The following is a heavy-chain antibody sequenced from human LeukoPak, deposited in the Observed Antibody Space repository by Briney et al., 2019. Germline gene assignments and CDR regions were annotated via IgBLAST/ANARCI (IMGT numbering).Heavy chain of an antibody. V-gene: IGHV1-18*01. Sequence: ASVKVSCKASGYTFTSYGISWVRQAPGQGLEWMGWISAYNGNTNYAQKLQGRVTMTTDTSTSTAYMELRSLRSDDTAVYYCARGRYCSGGSCYSLSGPSWFDLWGQGTLVTVSS. D-gene: IGHD2-15*01. CDR3: ARGRYCSGGSCYSLSGPSWFDL. CDR1: GYTFTSYG. CDR2: ISAYNGNT. J-gene: IGHJ5*02.